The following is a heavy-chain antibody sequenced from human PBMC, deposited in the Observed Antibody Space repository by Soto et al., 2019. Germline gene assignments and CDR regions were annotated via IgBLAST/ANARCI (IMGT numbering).Heavy chain of an antibody. CDR1: GGTFSSYT. J-gene: IGHJ4*02. V-gene: IGHV1-69*04. CDR3: ARDHNGHHVFFDY. Sequence: GASVKVSCKASGGTFSSYTISWVRQAPGQGLEWMGRIIPILGIANYAQKFQGRVTITADKSTSTAYMELSSLRSEDTAVYYCARDHNGHHVFFDYWGQGTLVTVST. D-gene: IGHD3-16*01. CDR2: IIPILGIA.